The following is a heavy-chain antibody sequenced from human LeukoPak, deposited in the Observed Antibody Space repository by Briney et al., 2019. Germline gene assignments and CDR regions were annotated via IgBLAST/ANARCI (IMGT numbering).Heavy chain of an antibody. CDR2: ISANNGDT. CDR3: TRESHETREDY. D-gene: IGHD1-1*01. J-gene: IGHJ4*02. V-gene: IGHV1-18*01. Sequence: ASVKVSCKASGYTFTSYGISWVRQAPGQGLEWMGWISANNGDTDYPPKLQDRVTMTTDTYTSTAYMELRSLRSDDTAMYYCTRESHETREDYWGQGTLVTVSS. CDR1: GYTFTSYG.